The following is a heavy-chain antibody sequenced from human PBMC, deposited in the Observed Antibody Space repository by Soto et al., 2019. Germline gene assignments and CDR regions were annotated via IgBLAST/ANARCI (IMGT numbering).Heavy chain of an antibody. J-gene: IGHJ4*02. V-gene: IGHV1-3*01. CDR2: TNEGSGNT. Sequence: ASVKVSCKATGYSFKNYAVHCVLQSALQRLDGMGFTNEGSGNTRFSQKFQGRISITRDTSASTVYLDLSSLTSEDTAIYYCARDDRSVSGVVTLDHWGPGTLVTVSS. D-gene: IGHD3-3*01. CDR3: ARDDRSVSGVVTLDH. CDR1: GYSFKNYA.